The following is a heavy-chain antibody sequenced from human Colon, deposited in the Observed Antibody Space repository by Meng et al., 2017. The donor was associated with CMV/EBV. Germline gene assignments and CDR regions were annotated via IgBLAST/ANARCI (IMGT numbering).Heavy chain of an antibody. CDR1: GFTFSSFA. J-gene: IGHJ6*02. CDR2: ISATSTYI. D-gene: IGHD1-26*01. CDR3: ARDTTSGSYIHHYGMDV. Sequence: GGSLRLSCEASGFTFSSFAIHWVRQAPGKGLEWVSSISATSTYIYYADSVKGRFTISRDNGKNLVYLQMNNLRAEDTAVYYCARDTTSGSYIHHYGMDVWGLGTTVTVSS. V-gene: IGHV3-21*06.